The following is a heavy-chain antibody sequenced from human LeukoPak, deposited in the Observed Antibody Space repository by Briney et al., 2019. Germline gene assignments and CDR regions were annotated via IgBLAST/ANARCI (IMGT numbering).Heavy chain of an antibody. CDR3: AKGVVVPAASDY. CDR1: GFTLSSYA. D-gene: IGHD2-2*01. V-gene: IGHV3-23*01. CDR2: ISGSGGST. J-gene: IGHJ4*02. Sequence: PGGSLRLSCAASGFTLSSYAMGWVRQAPGKGLEWVSAISGSGGSTYYADSVKGRFTISRDNSKNTLYLQMNSLRAEDTAVYYCAKGVVVPAASDYWGQGTLVTVSS.